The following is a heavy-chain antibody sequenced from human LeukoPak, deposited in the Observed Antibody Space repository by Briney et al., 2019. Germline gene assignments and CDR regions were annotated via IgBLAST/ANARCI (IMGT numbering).Heavy chain of an antibody. CDR3: AKVRQPYCGGDCPYYYGMDV. CDR1: GFTFNIYG. Sequence: PAGSLRLSCAASGFTFNIYGMHWVRLAPGKGLEWVAFISFDGSNKPCADSVKGRFTISRDISKNTLYLQMNSLRAEDTALYYCAKVRQPYCGGDCPYYYGMDVWGRGTTVTVSS. D-gene: IGHD2-21*02. CDR2: ISFDGSNK. V-gene: IGHV3-30*18. J-gene: IGHJ6*02.